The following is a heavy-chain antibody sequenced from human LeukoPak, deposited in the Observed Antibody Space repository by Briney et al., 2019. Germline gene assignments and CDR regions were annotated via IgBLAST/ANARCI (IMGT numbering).Heavy chain of an antibody. CDR2: ISGSGGST. V-gene: IGHV3-23*01. CDR1: GFTFSSYA. D-gene: IGHD6-13*01. J-gene: IGHJ5*02. Sequence: GGSLRLSCAASGFTFSSYAMSWVRQAPGKGLEWVSAISGSGGSTYYADPVKGRFTISRDNSKNTLYLQMNSLRAEDTAVYYCAKDRSYIPYSSSWYFANWFDPWGQGTLVTVSS. CDR3: AKDRSYIPYSSSWYFANWFDP.